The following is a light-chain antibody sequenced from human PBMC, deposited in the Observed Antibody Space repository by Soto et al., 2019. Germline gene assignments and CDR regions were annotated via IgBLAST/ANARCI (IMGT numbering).Light chain of an antibody. Sequence: QSVLTQPRSVSGSPGQSVAISCTGTSRDVDAYDFVSWYQHHPGKAPKLIISEVSKRPSGVSHRFSGSKSGNTASLTISGFRAEDEADYLCCSFAGSFYVFGTGTKLTVL. CDR2: EVS. CDR3: CSFAGSFYV. V-gene: IGLV2-11*01. J-gene: IGLJ1*01. CDR1: SRDVDAYDF.